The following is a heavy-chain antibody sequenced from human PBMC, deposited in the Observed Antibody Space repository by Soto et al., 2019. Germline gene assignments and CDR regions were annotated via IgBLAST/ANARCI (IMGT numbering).Heavy chain of an antibody. J-gene: IGHJ4*02. Sequence: PGGSLRLSCAASGFTFSTYNMNLVRQAPGKGLEWVSSISSSSSYIYYADSVKGRFTISRDNAKNSLFLQMNSLRAEDTAVYYCARALPAAGRPLYFDCWGQGTRVTVSS. CDR1: GFTFSTYN. CDR3: ARALPAAGRPLYFDC. CDR2: ISSSSSYI. V-gene: IGHV3-21*01. D-gene: IGHD6-13*01.